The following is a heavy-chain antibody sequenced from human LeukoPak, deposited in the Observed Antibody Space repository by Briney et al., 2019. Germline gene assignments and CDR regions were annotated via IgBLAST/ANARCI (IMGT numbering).Heavy chain of an antibody. D-gene: IGHD3-10*01. CDR3: VYMVRGSEGHY. V-gene: IGHV3-21*01. Sequence: PGGSLRLSCAASGFTFSSYSMNWVRQAPGKGLEWVSSISSSSYIYYADSVKGRFTISRDNAKNSLYLQMNSLRAEDTAVYYCVYMVRGSEGHYWGQGTLVTVSS. J-gene: IGHJ4*02. CDR2: ISSSSYI. CDR1: GFTFSSYS.